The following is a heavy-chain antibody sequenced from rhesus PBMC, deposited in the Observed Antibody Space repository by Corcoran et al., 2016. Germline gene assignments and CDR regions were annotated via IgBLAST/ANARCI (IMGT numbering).Heavy chain of an antibody. D-gene: IGHD6-25*01. Sequence: EVQLVESGGGLVQPGGSLRLSCAASGFTFSSSAMHWVRQASGTGLEWVGRTKSKYNNYETGYAASVKGRFTISRDESKNTAYLQMNSLKTEDTAVYYCARWWYSGSGNYWGQGVLVTVSS. CDR2: TKSKYNNYET. J-gene: IGHJ4*01. V-gene: IGHV3-118*01. CDR1: GFTFSSSA. CDR3: ARWWYSGSGNY.